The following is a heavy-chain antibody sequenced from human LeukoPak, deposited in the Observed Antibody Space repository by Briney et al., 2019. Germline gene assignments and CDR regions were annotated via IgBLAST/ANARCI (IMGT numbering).Heavy chain of an antibody. V-gene: IGHV3-9*01. D-gene: IGHD3-22*01. Sequence: GGSLRLSCAASGFTFDDYAMHWVRQAPGKGLEWVSGISWNSGSIGYADSVKGRFTISRDNAKNSLYLQMNSLRAEDTALYYCAKDSYDSSGYLPDYWGQGTLVTVSS. CDR3: AKDSYDSSGYLPDY. J-gene: IGHJ4*02. CDR2: ISWNSGSI. CDR1: GFTFDDYA.